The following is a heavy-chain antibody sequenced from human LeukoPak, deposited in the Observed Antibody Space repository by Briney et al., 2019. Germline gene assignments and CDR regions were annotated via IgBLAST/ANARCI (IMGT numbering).Heavy chain of an antibody. J-gene: IGHJ4*02. D-gene: IGHD3-22*01. CDR1: GYTLTELS. V-gene: IGHV1-24*01. CDR3: ARASLTGYYYDSSGYLDY. CDR2: FDPEDGET. Sequence: ASVKVSCKVSGYTLTELSMHWVRQAPGKGLEWMGGFDPEDGETIYAQKFQGRVTMTTDTSTSTAYMELRSLRSDDTAVYYCARASLTGYYYDSSGYLDYWGQGTLVTVSS.